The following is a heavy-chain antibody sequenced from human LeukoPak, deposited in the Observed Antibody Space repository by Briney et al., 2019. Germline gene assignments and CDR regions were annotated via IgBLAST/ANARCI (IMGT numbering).Heavy chain of an antibody. CDR3: ADGEAPSFDP. D-gene: IGHD4-17*01. CDR1: GGAFSGYY. Sequence: PSETLSLTCDVYGGAFSGYYWSWIRQPPGKGLEWIGEINHSGSTNYNPSLKSRVTISVDTSKNQFSLKLSSVTAADTPVYYCADGEAPSFDPWGQGTLVTVSS. CDR2: INHSGST. V-gene: IGHV4-34*01. J-gene: IGHJ5*02.